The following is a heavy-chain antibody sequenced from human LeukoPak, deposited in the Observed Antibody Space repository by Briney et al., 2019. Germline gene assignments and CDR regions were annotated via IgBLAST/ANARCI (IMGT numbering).Heavy chain of an antibody. CDR2: IYSCGST. CDR1: GFTVSSNY. V-gene: IGHV3-66*01. Sequence: GGSLRLSCAASGFTVSSNYMSWVRQAPGKGLEWVSVIYSCGSTYYADSVKGRFTISRDNSKNTLYLQMNSLGAEDTAVYYCARDSPYSDYLIGGAFNIWGQGTMVTVSS. D-gene: IGHD4-11*01. J-gene: IGHJ3*02. CDR3: ARDSPYSDYLIGGAFNI.